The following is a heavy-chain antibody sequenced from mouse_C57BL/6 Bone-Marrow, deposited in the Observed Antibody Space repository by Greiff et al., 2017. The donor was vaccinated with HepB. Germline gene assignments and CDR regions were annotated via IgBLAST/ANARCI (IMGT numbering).Heavy chain of an antibody. CDR1: GYTFTSYW. J-gene: IGHJ4*01. CDR3: ARAYGNYPSYYYAMDY. D-gene: IGHD2-10*02. CDR2: IDPSDSYT. V-gene: IGHV1-69*01. Sequence: QVQLQQPGAELVMPGASVKLSCKASGYTFTSYWMHWVKQRPGQGLEWIGEIDPSDSYTNYNQKFKGKSTLTVDKSSSTAYMQLSRLTSEDSAVYYCARAYGNYPSYYYAMDYWGQGTSVTVSS.